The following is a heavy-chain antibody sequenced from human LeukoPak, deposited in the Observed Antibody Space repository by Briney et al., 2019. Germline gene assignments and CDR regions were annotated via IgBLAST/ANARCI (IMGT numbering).Heavy chain of an antibody. CDR1: GGSVSSGSYY. V-gene: IGHV4-61*01. D-gene: IGHD4-17*01. CDR3: AGENGDRVFDY. J-gene: IGHJ4*02. Sequence: SATLSLTCTVSGGSVSSGSYYWSWIRPPPGKGLEWIGYIYYSGSTNYNPSLKSRVTISVDPSKNQFSLKLSSVTAADTAVYYCAGENGDRVFDYWGQGTLVTVSS. CDR2: IYYSGST.